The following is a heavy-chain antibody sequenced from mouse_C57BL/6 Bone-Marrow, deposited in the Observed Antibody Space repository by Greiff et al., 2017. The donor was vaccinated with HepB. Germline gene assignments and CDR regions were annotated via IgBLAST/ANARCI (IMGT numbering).Heavy chain of an antibody. V-gene: IGHV1-54*01. Sequence: VQVVESGAELVRPGTSVKVSCKASGYAFTNYLIEWVKQRPGQGLEWIGVINPGSGGTNYNEKFKGKATLTADKSSSTAYMQLSSLTSEDSAVYFCATVEDAMDYWGQGTSVTVSS. CDR3: ATVEDAMDY. CDR1: GYAFTNYL. D-gene: IGHD1-1*01. CDR2: INPGSGGT. J-gene: IGHJ4*01.